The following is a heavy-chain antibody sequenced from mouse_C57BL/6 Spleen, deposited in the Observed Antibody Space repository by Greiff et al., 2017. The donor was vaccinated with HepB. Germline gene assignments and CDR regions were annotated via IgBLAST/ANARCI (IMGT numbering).Heavy chain of an antibody. CDR1: GYTFTSYW. CDR2: IDPSDSYT. Sequence: VQLQQPGAELVKPGASVKLSCKASGYTFTSYWMQWVKQRPGQGLEWIGEIDPSDSYTNYNQKFKGKATLTVDTSSSTAYMQLSSLTSEDSAVYYCARGYYYGSSGYWGQGTTLTVSS. D-gene: IGHD1-1*01. CDR3: ARGYYYGSSGY. J-gene: IGHJ2*01. V-gene: IGHV1-50*01.